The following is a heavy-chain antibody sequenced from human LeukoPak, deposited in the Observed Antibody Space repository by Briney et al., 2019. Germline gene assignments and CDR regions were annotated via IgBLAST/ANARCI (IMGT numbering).Heavy chain of an antibody. V-gene: IGHV1-69*05. Sequence: SVKVSCKASGGTFSSYAISWVRQAPGQGLEWMGGIIPIFGTANYAQKFQGRVTITTDESTSTAYMEVSSLRSEDTAVYYCARDSSSWTYYYYYMDVWGKGTTVTVSS. CDR2: IIPIFGTA. CDR3: ARDSSSWTYYYYYMDV. CDR1: GGTFSSYA. D-gene: IGHD6-13*01. J-gene: IGHJ6*03.